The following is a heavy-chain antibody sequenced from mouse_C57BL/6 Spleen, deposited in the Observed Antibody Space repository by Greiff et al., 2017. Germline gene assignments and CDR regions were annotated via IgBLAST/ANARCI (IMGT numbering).Heavy chain of an antibody. CDR2: ISYDGSN. J-gene: IGHJ2*01. CDR1: GYSITSGYY. CDR3: ARRNWDHFDD. Sequence: EVQLQAPGPGLVKPSQSLSLTCSVTGYSITSGYYWNWIRQFPGNKLEWMGYISYDGSNNYNQSLKNRISITRDPSKNQFFLKLNSVTTEDTATYYCARRNWDHFDDWGQGTTLTGSS. D-gene: IGHD4-1*01. V-gene: IGHV3-6*01.